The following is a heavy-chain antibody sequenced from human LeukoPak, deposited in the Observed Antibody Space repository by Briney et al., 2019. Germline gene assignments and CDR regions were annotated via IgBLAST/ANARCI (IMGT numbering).Heavy chain of an antibody. CDR1: GVTLSKYA. J-gene: IGHJ6*02. Sequence: PGGSLRLSCAVSGVTLSKYAMSWFRQAPGKGLEWVSGISYTGDSTYYADSVKGRFTISRDNFKNMLYLQMNSLRAEDTAIYFCAKLLGNIYTLWGMDVWGQGTTATVSS. D-gene: IGHD3-16*01. V-gene: IGHV3-23*01. CDR2: ISYTGDST. CDR3: AKLLGNIYTLWGMDV.